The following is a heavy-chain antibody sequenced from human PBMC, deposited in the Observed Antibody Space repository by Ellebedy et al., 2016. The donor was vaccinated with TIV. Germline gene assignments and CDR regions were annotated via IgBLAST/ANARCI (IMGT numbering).Heavy chain of an antibody. CDR2: IVPIFATA. Sequence: AASVKVSCKASGGTFSSYAISWVRQAPGQGLEWMGGIVPIFATANYAQKFQGRVTITADESTNTAYMELSSLRSEDTAVYYCAREGSNYCFYYWGQGTLVTVSS. CDR3: AREGSNYCFYY. J-gene: IGHJ4*02. CDR1: GGTFSSYA. V-gene: IGHV1-69*13. D-gene: IGHD4-11*01.